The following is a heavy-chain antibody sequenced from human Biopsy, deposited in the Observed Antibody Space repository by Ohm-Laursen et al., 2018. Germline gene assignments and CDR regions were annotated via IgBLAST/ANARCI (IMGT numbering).Heavy chain of an antibody. CDR1: GGSSTGHY. CDR2: ISHTGYT. Sequence: SETLSLTCTVSGGSSTGHYWTWIRQPPGKGLEWIGHISHTGYTGCKSSLKSRVTISLDTSRKHFSLRLTSLAAADTAVYYCARGSNEYGGLYFPHWGQGTLVTVSS. J-gene: IGHJ1*01. CDR3: ARGSNEYGGLYFPH. V-gene: IGHV4-59*11. D-gene: IGHD4-23*01.